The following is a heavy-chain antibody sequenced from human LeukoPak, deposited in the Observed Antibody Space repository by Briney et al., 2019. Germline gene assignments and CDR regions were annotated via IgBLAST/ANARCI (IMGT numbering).Heavy chain of an antibody. CDR3: AREKLLWFGELEDYFDY. CDR1: GFTFSSYE. Sequence: PGGSLRLSCAASGFTFSSYEMNWVRQAPGKGLEWVSYISSSGSTIYYADSVKGRFTISRDNAKNSLYLQMNGLRAEDTAVYYCAREKLLWFGELEDYFDYWGQGTLVTVSS. CDR2: ISSSGSTI. J-gene: IGHJ4*02. V-gene: IGHV3-48*03. D-gene: IGHD3-10*01.